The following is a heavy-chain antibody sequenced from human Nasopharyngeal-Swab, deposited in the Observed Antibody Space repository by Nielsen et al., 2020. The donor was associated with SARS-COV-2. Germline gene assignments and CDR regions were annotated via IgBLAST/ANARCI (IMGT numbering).Heavy chain of an antibody. J-gene: IGHJ4*02. CDR3: ARANPEPSTSSGWYGRLVHYFDY. Sequence: WIRQPPGKGLEWIGEIYHSGSTNYNPSLKSRVTISVDKSKNQFSLKLSSVTAADTAVCYCARANPEPSTSSGWYGRLVHYFDYWGQGTLVTVSS. CDR2: IYHSGST. D-gene: IGHD6-19*01. V-gene: IGHV4-4*02.